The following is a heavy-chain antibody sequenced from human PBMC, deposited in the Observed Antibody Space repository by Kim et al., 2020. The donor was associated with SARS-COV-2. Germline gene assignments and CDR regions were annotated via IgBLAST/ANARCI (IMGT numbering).Heavy chain of an antibody. Sequence: GGSLRLSCAASGFTFSGHWMSWVRQAPGKGLEWVANINQDGSEKYYVDSVKGRFTISRDNAKNSLYLQMSGLRAEDTAVYYCARDHPAVGFIFDYWGLGTLVTVSS. CDR1: GFTFSGHW. CDR3: ARDHPAVGFIFDY. J-gene: IGHJ4*02. CDR2: INQDGSEK. V-gene: IGHV3-7*05. D-gene: IGHD6-13*01.